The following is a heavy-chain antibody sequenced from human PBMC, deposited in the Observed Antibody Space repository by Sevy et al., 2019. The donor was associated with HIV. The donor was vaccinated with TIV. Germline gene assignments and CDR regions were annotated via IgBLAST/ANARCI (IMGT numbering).Heavy chain of an antibody. D-gene: IGHD1-26*01. CDR1: GYTFTSYG. CDR2: ISAYNGNT. V-gene: IGHV1-18*04. Sequence: ASVKVSCKASGYTFTSYGISWVRQAPGQGLEWMGWISAYNGNTNYAQKLQGRVTMTTDTSTSTAYMELRSLRSDDTAVYYCARSLPRGVGATYHYYGMDVWGQGTTVTVSS. J-gene: IGHJ6*02. CDR3: ARSLPRGVGATYHYYGMDV.